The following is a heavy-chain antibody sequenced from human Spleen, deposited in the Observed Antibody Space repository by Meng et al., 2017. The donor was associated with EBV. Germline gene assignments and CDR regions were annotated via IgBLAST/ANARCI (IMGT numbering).Heavy chain of an antibody. D-gene: IGHD3-16*01. CDR2: ILSSGGT. V-gene: IGHV4-30-4*01. J-gene: IGHJ4*02. CDR3: PRGIRFVTTSGFDY. CDR1: CDSSSKACHD. Sequence: HVTSRSSGPGFGKPSQALALTYPCTCDSSSKACHDLSWMRRPPGKGLGWIGYILSSGGTYCNPSLKSRLTLSLDTSQNHFSLNLNFVTAADTAVYYCPRGIRFVTTSGFDYWGQGTLVTVSS.